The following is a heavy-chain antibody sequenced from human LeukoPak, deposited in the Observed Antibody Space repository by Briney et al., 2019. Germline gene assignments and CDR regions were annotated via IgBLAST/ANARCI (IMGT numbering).Heavy chain of an antibody. V-gene: IGHV3-66*02. CDR2: IYSGGST. CDR3: AGDRYSSNSNFDY. J-gene: IGHJ4*02. CDR1: GFTVSSNY. D-gene: IGHD6-13*01. Sequence: GGSLRLSCAASGFTVSSNYMSWVRQAPGKGLEWVSVIYSGGSTYYADSVKGRFTISRDNPKNTLYLQMNSLRAEDTAVYYCAGDRYSSNSNFDYWGQGTLVTVSS.